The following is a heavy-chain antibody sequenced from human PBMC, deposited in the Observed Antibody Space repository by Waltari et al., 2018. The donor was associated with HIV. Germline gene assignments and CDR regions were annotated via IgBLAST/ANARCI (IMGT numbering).Heavy chain of an antibody. CDR1: GGTFSNSG. CDR3: ARGRDGSSARSSFDY. CDR2: ISTVFGTG. D-gene: IGHD5-12*01. J-gene: IGHJ4*02. V-gene: IGHV1-69*18. Sequence: QVQLVQSGAEVKKPGSSVKVSCKASGGTFSNSGISWVRQAPGQGLEWMVNISTVFGTGNYAQKVRGRVTITADQSTRTAYMELSSLRSEDTAFYYCARGRDGSSARSSFDYWGQGTLVTVSS.